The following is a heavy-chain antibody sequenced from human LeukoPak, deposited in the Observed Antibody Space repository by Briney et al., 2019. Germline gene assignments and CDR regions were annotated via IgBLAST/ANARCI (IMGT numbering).Heavy chain of an antibody. J-gene: IGHJ6*03. CDR2: INPSSGGR. CDR1: GYTFNGYY. V-gene: IGHV1-2*06. CDR3: AGSTGIAAACYSYYYIYV. Sequence: VKVSCKASGYTFNGYYMHWVRQAPGQGLEWMGRINPSSGGRNCAEKFQGRVTMTRDKSKSTAYMEMSRLRSDDTAVYYCAGSTGIAAACYSYYYIYVWGKGTTVSVSS. D-gene: IGHD6-13*01.